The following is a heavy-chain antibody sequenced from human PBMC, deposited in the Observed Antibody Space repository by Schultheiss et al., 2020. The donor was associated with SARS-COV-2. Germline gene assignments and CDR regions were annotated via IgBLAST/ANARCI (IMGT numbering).Heavy chain of an antibody. CDR3: ASLMTAITSRGGLFDY. Sequence: GESLKISCAASGFTLSTYGMHWVRQAPGKGLEWVAVIWYDGSNKYYADSVKGRFTISRDNSKDTMYLQMNSLRGEDTAVYYCASLMTAITSRGGLFDYWGPGTLVTVSS. J-gene: IGHJ4*02. CDR1: GFTLSTYG. V-gene: IGHV3-33*08. D-gene: IGHD2-21*02. CDR2: IWYDGSNK.